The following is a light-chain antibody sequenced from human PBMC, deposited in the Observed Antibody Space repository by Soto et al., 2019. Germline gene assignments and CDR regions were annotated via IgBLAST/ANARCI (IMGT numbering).Light chain of an antibody. J-gene: IGKJ1*01. V-gene: IGKV1-5*01. CDR1: QSITTC. CDR3: QQYHSYPWT. CDR2: DAS. Sequence: DIQMTQSPSTLSASVGDRVTITCRASQSITTCVAWYQQKPGTAVKVLIYDASTLGSGVPSRFSGSGSGTEFTLTISSLQPEDFATYHCQQYHSYPWTFGQGTKVDIK.